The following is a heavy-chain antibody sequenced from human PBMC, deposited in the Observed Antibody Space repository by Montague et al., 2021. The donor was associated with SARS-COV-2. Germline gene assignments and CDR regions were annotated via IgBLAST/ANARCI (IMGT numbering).Heavy chain of an antibody. CDR1: GGSISSYY. J-gene: IGHJ3*02. CDR3: ARGSFGMGAFDI. Sequence: SETLSLTCTVSGGSISSYYWSWIRQPAGKGLEWIELIYTSGSTNYNPSLKSRVTMSLDTSKNQFSLKLRSVTAADTAVYYCARGSFGMGAFDIWGQGTMVTVSS. CDR2: IYTSGST. V-gene: IGHV4-4*07. D-gene: IGHD1-14*01.